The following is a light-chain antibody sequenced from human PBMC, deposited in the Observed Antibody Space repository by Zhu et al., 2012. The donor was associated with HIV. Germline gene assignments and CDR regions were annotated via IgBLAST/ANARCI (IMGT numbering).Light chain of an antibody. CDR3: QQRNSNWFT. CDR2: DAS. J-gene: IGKJ4*01. Sequence: IVLTQSPPTLSLSPGERATLSCRASQSIGTYLAWYQQKPGQAPRLLMYDASNRATGISPRFSGSGSGTDFTLTISSLEPEDFAVYYCQQRNSNWFTFGGGTQGGD. V-gene: IGKV3-11*01. CDR1: QSIGTY.